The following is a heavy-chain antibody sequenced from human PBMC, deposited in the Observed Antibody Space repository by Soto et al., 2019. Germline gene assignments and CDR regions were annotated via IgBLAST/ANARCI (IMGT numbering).Heavy chain of an antibody. CDR3: ARDRTGYYGMDV. CDR1: GFTFSVYE. Sequence: EVQLVESGGGLVQPGGSLRLSCAASGFTFSVYEMNWVRQAPGKGLEWVSYISSTASTIYYADSVKGRFTTSRDNSKNSVYLPMNSLRADDTAVDYCARDRTGYYGMDVWGQGTTVTVSS. J-gene: IGHJ6*02. D-gene: IGHD1-1*01. V-gene: IGHV3-48*03. CDR2: ISSTASTI.